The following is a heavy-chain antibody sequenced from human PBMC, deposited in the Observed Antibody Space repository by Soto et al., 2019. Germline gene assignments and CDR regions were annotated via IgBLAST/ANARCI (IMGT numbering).Heavy chain of an antibody. CDR2: IWYDGSNK. J-gene: IGHJ5*02. CDR3: ARDGTSGYENWFDP. Sequence: VQLVESGGGVVQPGRSLRLSCAASGFTFSSYGMHWVRQAPGKGLEWVAVIWYDGSNKYYADSVKGRFTISRDNSKNTLYLQMNSLRAEDTAVYYCARDGTSGYENWFDPWGQGTLVTVSS. CDR1: GFTFSSYG. V-gene: IGHV3-33*01. D-gene: IGHD5-12*01.